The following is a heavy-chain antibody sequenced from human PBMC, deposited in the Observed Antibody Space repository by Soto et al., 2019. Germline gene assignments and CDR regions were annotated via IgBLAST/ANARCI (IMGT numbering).Heavy chain of an antibody. CDR1: GFSFSDIA. Sequence: EVRLLEAGGGLMQPGGSLKLSCATSGFSFSDIAMHWVRQASGKGLEWVGRIDMKTYNYATTYGASVKGRFTISRDDSRSMVYLQMNSLKTEDTAIYYCSKYSGAPSIPAALGQGTLVTVSS. D-gene: IGHD1-26*01. J-gene: IGHJ5*02. CDR2: IDMKTYNYAT. V-gene: IGHV3-73*02. CDR3: SKYSGAPSIPAA.